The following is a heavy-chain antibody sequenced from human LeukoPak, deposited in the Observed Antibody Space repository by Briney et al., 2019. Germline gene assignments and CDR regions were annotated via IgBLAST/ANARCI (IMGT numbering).Heavy chain of an antibody. CDR3: ARTIDYYDSSGYRGGYYYYMDV. CDR1: GYTFTGYY. Sequence: ASVKVSCKASGYTFTGYYMHWVRQAPGQGLEWMGWINPNSGGTNYAQKFQGRVTMTRDTSISTAYMELSRLRSDDTAVYYCARTIDYYDSSGYRGGYYYYMDVWGKGTTVTISS. CDR2: INPNSGGT. D-gene: IGHD3-22*01. V-gene: IGHV1-2*02. J-gene: IGHJ6*03.